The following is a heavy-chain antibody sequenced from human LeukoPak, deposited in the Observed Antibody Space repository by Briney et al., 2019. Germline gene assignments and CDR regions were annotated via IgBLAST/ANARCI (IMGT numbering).Heavy chain of an antibody. J-gene: IGHJ5*01. D-gene: IGHD6-6*01. CDR1: GFTFSDSY. V-gene: IGHV3-11*04. Sequence: GGSLRLSCAASGFTFSDSYMTWVRQAPGKGVEWVTYISGSGHDINYSDSVKGRFTISRDSAKNSLYLQMSSLRVEDTAVYYCTRDPRHFDSCGQGTLVTVSS. CDR3: TRDPRHFDS. CDR2: ISGSGHDI.